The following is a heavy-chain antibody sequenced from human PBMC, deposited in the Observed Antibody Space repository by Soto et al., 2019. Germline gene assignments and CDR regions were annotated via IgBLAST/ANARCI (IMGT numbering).Heavy chain of an antibody. Sequence: EVRLLESGGGLEQPGGSLRLSCATSGFTFDNYAMSWVRQAPGKGLEWVSGISGGGGGTYYADSVKGRFIISRDNSKNTLYLQINGLRTEDTAVYFCAKDDHYESSGGLDHWGQGTLVTVSS. CDR1: GFTFDNYA. V-gene: IGHV3-23*01. D-gene: IGHD3-22*01. CDR2: ISGGGGGT. J-gene: IGHJ4*02. CDR3: AKDDHYESSGGLDH.